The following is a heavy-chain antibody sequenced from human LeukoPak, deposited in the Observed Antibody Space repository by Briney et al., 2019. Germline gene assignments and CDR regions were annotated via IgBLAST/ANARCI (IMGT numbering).Heavy chain of an antibody. V-gene: IGHV4-34*01. CDR3: ARSGLIMVRGVIIRRSAFDI. CDR2: INHSGST. CDR1: GGSFSGYY. Sequence: SETLSLTCAVYGGSFSGYYWSWIRQPPGKGLEWIGEINHSGSTNYNPSLKSRVTISVDTSKNQFSLKLSSVTAADTAVYYCARSGLIMVRGVIIRRSAFDIWVQGTMVTVSS. J-gene: IGHJ3*02. D-gene: IGHD3-10*01.